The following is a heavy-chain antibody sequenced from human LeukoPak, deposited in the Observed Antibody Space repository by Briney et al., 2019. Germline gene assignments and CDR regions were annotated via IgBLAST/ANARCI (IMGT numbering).Heavy chain of an antibody. CDR3: ARSLYSESYTTSLYY. V-gene: IGHV4-59*01. J-gene: IGHJ4*02. CDR1: GGSINYYY. D-gene: IGHD1-26*01. CDR2: IYYSGST. Sequence: SETLSLTCTVSGGSINYYYWSWIRQPPGKGLEWIGYIYYSGSTNYNPSLKSRVTISVDTSKNQFSLKLSSVTAADTAVYYCARSLYSESYTTSLYYCGQGTLVTVSS.